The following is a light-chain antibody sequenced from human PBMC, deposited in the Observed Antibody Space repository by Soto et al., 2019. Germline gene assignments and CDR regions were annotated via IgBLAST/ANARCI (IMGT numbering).Light chain of an antibody. V-gene: IGKV1-39*01. CDR3: QQSYSTPYT. CDR2: AAS. J-gene: IGKJ2*01. Sequence: DIQMTQSPSSLSASVGDRVSITCRTSQGIETYLNWYQQKSRKAPKLLIYAASSLQSGVPSRFSGSGSGTDFTLTISSLQPEDFATYYCQQSYSTPYTFGQGTKVDIK. CDR1: QGIETY.